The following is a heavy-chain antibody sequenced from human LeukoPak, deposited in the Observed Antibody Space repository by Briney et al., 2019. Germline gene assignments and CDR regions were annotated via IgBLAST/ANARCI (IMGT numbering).Heavy chain of an antibody. D-gene: IGHD3-10*01. CDR3: ARLSYGSGSHYNFYFDF. CDR2: IYYSGNS. CDR1: GGSISSCNHY. Sequence: NPSETLSLTCTVSGGSISSCNHYWAWIRQPPGKELEWIGNIYYSGNSYYNPSLKSRVTISVDAYKDQFSLNLSSVTATDTAVYYCARLSYGSGSHYNFYFDFWGQGTLVTVSA. J-gene: IGHJ4*02. V-gene: IGHV4-39*01.